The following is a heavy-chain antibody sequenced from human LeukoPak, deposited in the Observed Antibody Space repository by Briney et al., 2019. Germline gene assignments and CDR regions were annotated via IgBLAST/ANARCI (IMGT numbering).Heavy chain of an antibody. Sequence: GGSLRLSCAASGFTFSSYAMRWVRQAPGKGLEWVAVISYDGSNKYYADSVKGRFTISRDNSKNTLYLQMNSLRAEDTAVYYCAKGYYDGSGSHGDYFDYWGQGTLVTVSS. CDR3: AKGYYDGSGSHGDYFDY. J-gene: IGHJ4*02. V-gene: IGHV3-30*04. CDR1: GFTFSSYA. D-gene: IGHD3-10*01. CDR2: ISYDGSNK.